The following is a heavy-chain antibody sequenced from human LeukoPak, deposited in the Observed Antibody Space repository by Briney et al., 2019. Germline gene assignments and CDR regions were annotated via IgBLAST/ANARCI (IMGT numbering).Heavy chain of an antibody. Sequence: VASVKVSCKAPGYTFTGYYMHWVRQGHAQGLEWMGWLNPNSGGTNYAQKFQGSVTMTRDTSLSTAYMELSRLRSDDTAVYYCAREEVVVVPAAMLSYYYYYMDVWGKETRVTVFS. CDR2: LNPNSGGT. CDR1: GYTFTGYY. J-gene: IGHJ6*03. D-gene: IGHD2-2*01. V-gene: IGHV1-2*02. CDR3: AREEVVVVPAAMLSYYYYYMDV.